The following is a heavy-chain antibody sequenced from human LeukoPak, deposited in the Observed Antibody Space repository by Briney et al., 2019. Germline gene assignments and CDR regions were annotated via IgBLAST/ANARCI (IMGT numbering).Heavy chain of an antibody. CDR2: ISAYNGNT. D-gene: IGHD1-26*01. CDR1: GYTFTSHD. V-gene: IGHV1-18*01. Sequence: ASVKVSCKASGYTFTSHDVNWLRQAPGQGLEWMGWISAYNGNTNYAQKLQGRVTMTTDTSTSTAYMELRSLRSDDTAVYYCARGGWWELIDYWGQGTLVTVSS. CDR3: ARGGWWELIDY. J-gene: IGHJ4*02.